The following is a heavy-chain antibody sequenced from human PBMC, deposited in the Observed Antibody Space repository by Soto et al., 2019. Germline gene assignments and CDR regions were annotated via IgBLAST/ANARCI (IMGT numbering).Heavy chain of an antibody. CDR1: GCTFSNYA. D-gene: IGHD6-13*01. V-gene: IGHV3-23*01. Sequence: GGSLRLSCAASGCTFSNYAIRWVRQTPGKGLGWVSSITGSGDTTYYADSVKGRFTISRDNSKNTVYLQMNSLRVEDTAVYYCAKDPLKYSSSWYLEWWFDPWGQGTLVTVSS. J-gene: IGHJ5*02. CDR3: AKDPLKYSSSWYLEWWFDP. CDR2: ITGSGDTT.